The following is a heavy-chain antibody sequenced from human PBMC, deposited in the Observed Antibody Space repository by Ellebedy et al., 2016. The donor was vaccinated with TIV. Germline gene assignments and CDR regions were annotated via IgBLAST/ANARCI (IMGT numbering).Heavy chain of an antibody. Sequence: GGSLRLSCAASGFSFSAYAMSWVRQAPGRGLEWVSTLSPDGGNTYYAESVRGRFTISRDNSRNTLYLQMNSLRGDDTAVYYCSKNLEPAIAVSSKWGQGTLVTVSS. V-gene: IGHV3-23*01. CDR3: SKNLEPAIAVSSK. J-gene: IGHJ4*02. CDR2: LSPDGGNT. CDR1: GFSFSAYA. D-gene: IGHD1-14*01.